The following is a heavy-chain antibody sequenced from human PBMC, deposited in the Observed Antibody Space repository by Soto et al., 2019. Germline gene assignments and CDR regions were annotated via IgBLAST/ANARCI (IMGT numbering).Heavy chain of an antibody. V-gene: IGHV1-2*02. D-gene: IGHD2-2*01. J-gene: IGHJ5*02. CDR2: INPNSGGT. CDR3: ARVGSTSLLNWFDP. Sequence: ASVKFSCKASGYTFTGYYMHWVRQAPGQGLEWMGWINPNSGGTNYAQKFQGRVTMTRDTSISTAYMELSRLRSDDTAVYYCARVGSTSLLNWFDPWGQGTLVTVSS. CDR1: GYTFTGYY.